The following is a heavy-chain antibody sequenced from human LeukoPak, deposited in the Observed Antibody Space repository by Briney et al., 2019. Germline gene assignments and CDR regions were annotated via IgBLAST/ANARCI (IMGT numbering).Heavy chain of an antibody. CDR1: GGSISGYY. J-gene: IGHJ3*02. CDR2: ISDSGST. V-gene: IGHV4-59*01. D-gene: IGHD3-9*01. CDR3: VRYFDWPYAFDI. Sequence: SETLSLTCAVSGGSISGYYWSWIRQPPGKGLEGIGYISDSGSTNYNTSLRRRVIISVDTSKNQFSLRLTSVTAADTAVYHCVRYFDWPYAFDIWGRGTMVTVSS.